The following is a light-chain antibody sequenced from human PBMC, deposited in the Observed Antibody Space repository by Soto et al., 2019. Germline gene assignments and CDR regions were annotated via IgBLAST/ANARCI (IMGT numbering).Light chain of an antibody. Sequence: IQLTQPPSFVSASVGDRVTVTCRARQGLSSSLSLCQEIAVKALKFLIFAARTLQSGAPSSFGGSGYRREFALTITSLQHEDSETYYCQHLKSYPPTLGGGTKVDIK. CDR1: QGLSSS. CDR3: QHLKSYPPT. V-gene: IGKV1-9*01. CDR2: AAR. J-gene: IGKJ4*01.